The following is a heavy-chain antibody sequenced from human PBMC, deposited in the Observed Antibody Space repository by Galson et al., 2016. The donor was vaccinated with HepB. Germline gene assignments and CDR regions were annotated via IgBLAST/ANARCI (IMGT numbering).Heavy chain of an antibody. CDR2: IYSGGDT. V-gene: IGHV3-66*01. D-gene: IGHD3-9*01. CDR1: GFIVGNNY. Sequence: SLRLSCAVSGFIVGNNYMSWVRQAPGKGLECVSLIYSGGDTYYADSVKGRFTISRDNSKNTVYLHMNSLRAEDTAVYYCARNVPVTKFGFWGQGTLVTVSS. J-gene: IGHJ4*02. CDR3: ARNVPVTKFGF.